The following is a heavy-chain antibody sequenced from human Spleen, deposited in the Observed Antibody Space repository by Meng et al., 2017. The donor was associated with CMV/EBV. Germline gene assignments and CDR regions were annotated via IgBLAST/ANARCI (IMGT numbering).Heavy chain of an antibody. Sequence: GGSLRLSCAASGFIFRSYGMHWVRQAPGKGLEWVSAISGSGVSTYYADSVKGRFTISRDKSKNTLYLQMKSLRAEDTAVYYCAKTAGYGDYGTFDIWGQGTMVTVSS. D-gene: IGHD4-17*01. J-gene: IGHJ3*02. CDR1: GFIFRSYG. CDR3: AKTAGYGDYGTFDI. V-gene: IGHV3-23*01. CDR2: ISGSGVST.